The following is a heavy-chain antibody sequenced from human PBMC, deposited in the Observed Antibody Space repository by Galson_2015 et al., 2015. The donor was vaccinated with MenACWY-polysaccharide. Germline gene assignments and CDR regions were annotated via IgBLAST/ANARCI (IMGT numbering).Heavy chain of an antibody. V-gene: IGHV3-23*01. CDR3: GRYYGLDV. CDR2: ISNSGGTT. Sequence: SLRLSCAASGFTFNPYALSWVRHAPGKGLEWVSGISNSGGTTYYADAVKARFTISRDNSKDILYLQMNSLRAEDTAIYYCGRYYGLDVWGQGTTVTVSS. D-gene: IGHD3-9*01. CDR1: GFTFNPYA. J-gene: IGHJ6*02.